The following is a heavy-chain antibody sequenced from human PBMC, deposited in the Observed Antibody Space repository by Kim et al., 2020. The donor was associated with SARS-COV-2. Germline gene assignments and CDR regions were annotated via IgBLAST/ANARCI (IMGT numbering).Heavy chain of an antibody. V-gene: IGHV3-73*01. D-gene: IGHD1-1*01. Sequence: GGSLRLSCAASGFTFSGSAMHWVRQAPGKGLEWVGRIRSKANSYATVYAASVKVRFTISRDDSKTTAYLQMNSLKTTDTALYYSTRVLGTTLAFWDAFGIWGQGTLVTVSS. CDR1: GFTFSGSA. CDR3: TRVLGTTLAFWDAFGI. J-gene: IGHJ3*02. CDR2: IRSKANSYAT.